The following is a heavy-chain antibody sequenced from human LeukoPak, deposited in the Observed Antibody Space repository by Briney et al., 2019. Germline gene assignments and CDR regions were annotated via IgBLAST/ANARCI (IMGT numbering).Heavy chain of an antibody. CDR2: IKHDAREK. V-gene: IGHV3-7*01. CDR3: ARSACPADY. CDR1: GFTFSSYW. Sequence: GGSLRLSCTASGFTFSSYWMTWVRHAPGKGLEWVANIKHDAREKYYVDSVKGRFTISRDNAKNSLYLQMNSLRAEDTALYYCARSACPADYWGQGTLVTVSS. D-gene: IGHD6-25*01. J-gene: IGHJ4*02.